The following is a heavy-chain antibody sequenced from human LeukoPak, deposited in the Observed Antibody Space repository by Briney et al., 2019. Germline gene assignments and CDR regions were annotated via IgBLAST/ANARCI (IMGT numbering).Heavy chain of an antibody. Sequence: ASVKVSCKASGGTFSSYAISWVRQAPGQGLEWMGRIIPILGIANYAQKFQGRVTITADKSTSTAYMELSSLRSEDTAVYYCARDRWAYSSSFFDYWGQGTLVTVSS. V-gene: IGHV1-69*04. D-gene: IGHD6-13*01. CDR3: ARDRWAYSSSFFDY. J-gene: IGHJ4*02. CDR2: IIPILGIA. CDR1: GGTFSSYA.